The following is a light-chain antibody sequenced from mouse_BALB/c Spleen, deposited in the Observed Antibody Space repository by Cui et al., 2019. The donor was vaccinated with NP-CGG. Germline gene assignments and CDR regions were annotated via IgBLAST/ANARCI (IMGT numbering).Light chain of an antibody. Sequence: AVVTQDSLLTTSPGETVTLTCRSSTGAVTTSNYANWVQEKPDHLFTGLIGGTNNRAPGVPARFSGSLIGDKAALTITGAQTEDEAIYFCALWYSNHWVFGGGTKLTFL. V-gene: IGLV1*01. CDR1: TGAVTTSNY. CDR3: ALWYSNHWV. J-gene: IGLJ1*01. CDR2: GTN.